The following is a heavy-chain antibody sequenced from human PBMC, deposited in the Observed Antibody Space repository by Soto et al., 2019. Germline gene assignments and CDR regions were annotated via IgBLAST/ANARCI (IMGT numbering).Heavy chain of an antibody. J-gene: IGHJ5*02. CDR1: GFKFSNYA. V-gene: IGHV3-23*01. Sequence: GGSLRLSCAASGFKFSNYAMSWVRQAPGKGLEWVSLISATGGGTYYADSVKGRFTVSRDNSHNTLYLQVHSLTAADTAVYFCAKDVSSRRWFDPWGQGILVTVSS. CDR3: AKDVSSRRWFDP. CDR2: ISATGGGT. D-gene: IGHD3-16*01.